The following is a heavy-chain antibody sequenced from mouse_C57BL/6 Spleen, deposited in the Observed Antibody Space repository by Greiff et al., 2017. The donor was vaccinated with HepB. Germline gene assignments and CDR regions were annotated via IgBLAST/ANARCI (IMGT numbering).Heavy chain of an antibody. CDR1: GYTFTDYE. D-gene: IGHD1-1*01. CDR2: IDPETGGT. J-gene: IGHJ4*01. Sequence: QVQLQQSGAELVRPGASVTLSCKASGYTFTDYEMHWVKQTPVHGLEWIGAIDPETGGTAYNQKFKGKAILTADKSSSTAYMELRSLTSEDSAVYYCTRGSITTVVDYYAMDYWGQGTSVTVSS. V-gene: IGHV1-15*01. CDR3: TRGSITTVVDYYAMDY.